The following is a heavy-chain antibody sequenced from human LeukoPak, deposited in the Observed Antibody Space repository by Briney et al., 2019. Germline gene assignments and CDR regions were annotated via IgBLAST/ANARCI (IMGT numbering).Heavy chain of an antibody. V-gene: IGHV3-7*01. CDR2: IKQDGSEK. CDR1: GITLSSYW. Sequence: GGSLRLSCAASGITLSSYWMNWVRQAPGKGLEWVANIKQDGSEKYYVDSAKGRFIISRDNAKNSLYLQMNSLRAEDTAVYYCATSRTFDYWGQGTLVTVSS. CDR3: ATSRTFDY. J-gene: IGHJ4*02. D-gene: IGHD1-7*01.